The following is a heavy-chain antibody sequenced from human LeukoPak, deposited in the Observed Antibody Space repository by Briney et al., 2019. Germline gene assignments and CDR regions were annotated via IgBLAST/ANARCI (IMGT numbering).Heavy chain of an antibody. CDR2: IYENGGTT. Sequence: GGSLRLSCAASGFTFGSYAMSWVRQAPGKGLEFVSGIYENGGTTYYADSVKGRFSISRDNSKNTLYLQMDSLRGEDTAVYYCAKDFRIGYSAHFDYWGQGALVTVSS. D-gene: IGHD2-21*01. V-gene: IGHV3-23*01. J-gene: IGHJ4*02. CDR3: AKDFRIGYSAHFDY. CDR1: GFTFGSYA.